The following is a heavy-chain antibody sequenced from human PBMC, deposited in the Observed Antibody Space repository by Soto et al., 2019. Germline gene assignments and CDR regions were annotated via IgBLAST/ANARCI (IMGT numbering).Heavy chain of an antibody. CDR3: ARGYLPSYFDY. J-gene: IGHJ4*02. CDR2: IYHSGST. Sequence: SETLSLTCAVYGGCFSGYYWSWIRQPPGKGLEWIGYIYHSGSTNYNPSLKSRVTISVDTSKKQFSLKLSSVTAADTAVYYCARGYLPSYFDYWGQGTLVTVSS. CDR1: GGCFSGYY. V-gene: IGHV4-34*01.